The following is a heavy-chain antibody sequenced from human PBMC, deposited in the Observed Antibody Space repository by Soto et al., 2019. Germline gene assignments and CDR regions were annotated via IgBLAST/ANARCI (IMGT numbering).Heavy chain of an antibody. CDR2: IYPGDSDT. Sequence: PGESLKISCKGSGYSFTSYWIAWVRQMPGKGLEWMGIIYPGDSDTRYSPSFQGQVIFSADKSISTAYLQWGSLKASDTAMYYCERRVETDGTWSFDYWGQGILVTVSS. V-gene: IGHV5-51*01. CDR3: ERRVETDGTWSFDY. J-gene: IGHJ4*02. CDR1: GYSFTSYW. D-gene: IGHD2-15*01.